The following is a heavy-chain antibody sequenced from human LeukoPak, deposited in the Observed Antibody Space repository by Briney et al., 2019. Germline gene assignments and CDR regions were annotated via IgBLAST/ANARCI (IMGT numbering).Heavy chain of an antibody. V-gene: IGHV1-69*11. CDR2: LVPGLGTE. Sequence: ASVKVSCKASGGTFNIYAINWVRQAPGQGLEWLGSLVPGLGTENYAQKFQGRVSITADGDTSTAYMELSSLRSGNTAVYYDTREESYYSDSSGYFLAYWGQGTRVTVSS. D-gene: IGHD3-22*01. CDR1: GGTFNIYA. CDR3: TREESYYSDSSGYFLAY. J-gene: IGHJ4*02.